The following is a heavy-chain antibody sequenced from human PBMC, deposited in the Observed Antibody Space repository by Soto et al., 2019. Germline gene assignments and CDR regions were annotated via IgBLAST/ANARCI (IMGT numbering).Heavy chain of an antibody. D-gene: IGHD2-2*02. CDR3: ARGQGAAIGDYYYHGMDV. CDR2: IRSRANNFAT. Sequence: GGSLRLSCAASGFIFSGSAIHWVRQASGKGLEWVGRIRSRANNFATSSAASVKGRFTFSRDDSKNTAYLQMNTPKPEDTAVYYCARGQGAAIGDYYYHGMDVWGQGTTVTVSS. CDR1: GFIFSGSA. J-gene: IGHJ6*02. V-gene: IGHV3-73*01.